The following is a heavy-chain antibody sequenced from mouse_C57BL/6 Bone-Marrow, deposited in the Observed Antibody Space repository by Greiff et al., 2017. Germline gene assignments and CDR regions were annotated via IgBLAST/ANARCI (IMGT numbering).Heavy chain of an antibody. J-gene: IGHJ3*01. V-gene: IGHV5-17*01. Sequence: EVHLVESGGGLVKPGGSLKLSCAASGFTFSDYGMPWVRQAPEKGLAWVAYISSGSSTIYYADTVKGRFTISRDNAKTSLFLQMTSLRSEDTAMYYCARLSGFAYWGQGTLVTVSA. CDR2: ISSGSSTI. CDR3: ARLSGFAY. CDR1: GFTFSDYG.